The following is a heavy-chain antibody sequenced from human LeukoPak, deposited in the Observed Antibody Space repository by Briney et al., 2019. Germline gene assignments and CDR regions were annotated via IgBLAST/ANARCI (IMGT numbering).Heavy chain of an antibody. Sequence: GGSLRLSCAASGFTFSSYAMHWVRQAPGKGLEWVAVISYDGSNKFYADSVKGRFTISRDNSENTLYLQMNSLRPEDTALYYCAKEGDYYGSGSQRDAFDMWGQGTMVTVSS. J-gene: IGHJ3*02. CDR3: AKEGDYYGSGSQRDAFDM. V-gene: IGHV3-30*04. CDR2: ISYDGSNK. D-gene: IGHD3-10*01. CDR1: GFTFSSYA.